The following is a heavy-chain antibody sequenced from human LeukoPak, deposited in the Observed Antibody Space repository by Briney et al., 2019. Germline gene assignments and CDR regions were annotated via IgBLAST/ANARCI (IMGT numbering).Heavy chain of an antibody. J-gene: IGHJ6*02. D-gene: IGHD3-3*01. CDR1: GYTFTSCG. Sequence: ASVKVSCKASGYTFTSCGISWVRQAPGQGLEWMGWISAYNGNTNFAQKLQGRVTMTTDTSTSTAYMELRSLRSDDTAVYYCARDYSYDFWSGYYTGPLSGMDVWGQGTTVTVSS. CDR2: ISAYNGNT. CDR3: ARDYSYDFWSGYYTGPLSGMDV. V-gene: IGHV1-18*01.